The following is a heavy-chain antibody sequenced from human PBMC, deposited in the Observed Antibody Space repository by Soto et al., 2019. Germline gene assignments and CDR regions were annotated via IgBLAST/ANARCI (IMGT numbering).Heavy chain of an antibody. J-gene: IGHJ4*02. D-gene: IGHD6-19*01. Sequence: GGSLRLSCAASGFTFSSYGMHWVRQAPGKGLEWVAVIWYDGSNKYYADSVKGRFTISRDNSKNTLYLQMNSLRAEDTAVYYCAKGARSSGWPVFDYWGQGTLVTVSS. V-gene: IGHV3-33*06. CDR2: IWYDGSNK. CDR3: AKGARSSGWPVFDY. CDR1: GFTFSSYG.